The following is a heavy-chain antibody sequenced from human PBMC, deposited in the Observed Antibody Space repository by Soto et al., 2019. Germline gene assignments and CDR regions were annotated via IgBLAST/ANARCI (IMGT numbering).Heavy chain of an antibody. CDR2: MSHSGGS. V-gene: IGHV4-34*01. CDR3: ARVERGTATTVVDAFDI. J-gene: IGHJ3*02. CDR1: GGSVSSGSYY. D-gene: IGHD1-1*01. Sequence: QVQLQQWGAGLLKPSETLSLTCAVYGGSVSSGSYYWSWIRQPPGKGLEWIGEMSHSGGSHFNPCFKSRATISVDMSKNQFSLKMSSVTAADTALYYCARVERGTATTVVDAFDIWGPGTMVTVSS.